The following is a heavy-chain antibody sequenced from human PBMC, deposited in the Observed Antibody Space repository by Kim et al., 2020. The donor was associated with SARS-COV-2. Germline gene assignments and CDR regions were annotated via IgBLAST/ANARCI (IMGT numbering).Heavy chain of an antibody. Sequence: GGSLRLSCAASGFTFSSYAMSWVRQAPGKGLEWVSAISGSGGSTYYADSVKGRFTISRDNSKNTLYLQMNSLRAEDTAVYYCAGGSGSYSLGDYWGQGTLVTVSS. CDR1: GFTFSSYA. V-gene: IGHV3-23*01. CDR3: AGGSGSYSLGDY. J-gene: IGHJ4*02. CDR2: ISGSGGST. D-gene: IGHD3-10*01.